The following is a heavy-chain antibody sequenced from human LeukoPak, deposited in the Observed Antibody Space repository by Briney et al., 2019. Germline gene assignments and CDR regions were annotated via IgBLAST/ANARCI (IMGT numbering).Heavy chain of an antibody. CDR2: INHSGST. V-gene: IGHV4-34*01. Sequence: RTSETLSLTCAVYGGSFSGYYWSWIRQPPGKGLEWIGEINHSGSTNYNPSLKSRVTISVDTSKNQFSLKLSSVTAADTAVYYCARLLPRSLNWFDPWGQGTLVTVSS. J-gene: IGHJ5*02. CDR1: GGSFSGYY. D-gene: IGHD3-10*01. CDR3: ARLLPRSLNWFDP.